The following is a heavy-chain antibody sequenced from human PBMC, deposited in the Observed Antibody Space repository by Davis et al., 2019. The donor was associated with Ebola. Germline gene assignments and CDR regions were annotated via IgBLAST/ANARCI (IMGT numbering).Heavy chain of an antibody. Sequence: PGGSLRLSCAASGFTFSNYGMHWVRQAPGKGLEWVAVVSYDGSKIYYADSVKGRFTISRDNSKSTLWLQMDSLRAEDTAVYYCAKPSLAWDLPGNFYFDYWGQGSLVTVSS. CDR2: VSYDGSKI. D-gene: IGHD1-26*01. CDR1: GFTFSNYG. CDR3: AKPSLAWDLPGNFYFDY. J-gene: IGHJ4*02. V-gene: IGHV3-30*18.